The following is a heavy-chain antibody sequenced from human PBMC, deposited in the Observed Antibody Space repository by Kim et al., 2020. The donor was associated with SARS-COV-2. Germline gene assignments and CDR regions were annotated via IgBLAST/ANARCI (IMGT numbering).Heavy chain of an antibody. CDR3: ARVDVYDSGWYLDY. J-gene: IGHJ4*02. D-gene: IGHD6-19*01. V-gene: IGHV7-4-1*02. Sequence: AQGVTGRFVFSLDTSVSTAYLQISSLKAEDTAVYYCARVDVYDSGWYLDYWGQGTLVTVSS.